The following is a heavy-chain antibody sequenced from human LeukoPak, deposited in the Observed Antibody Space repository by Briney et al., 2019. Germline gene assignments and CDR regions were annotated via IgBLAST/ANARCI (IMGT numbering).Heavy chain of an antibody. D-gene: IGHD3-22*01. V-gene: IGHV3-48*01. CDR1: GFTFSTYS. Sequence: GGSLRLSCAASGFTFSTYSMNWVRQAPGKGLEWVSYISSSSSTIYYADSVKGRFTISRDNAKNSLYLRMNSLRAEDTAVYYCARDSTYYYDSSGYYYVDHFDYWGQGTLVTVSS. J-gene: IGHJ4*02. CDR2: ISSSSSTI. CDR3: ARDSTYYYDSSGYYYVDHFDY.